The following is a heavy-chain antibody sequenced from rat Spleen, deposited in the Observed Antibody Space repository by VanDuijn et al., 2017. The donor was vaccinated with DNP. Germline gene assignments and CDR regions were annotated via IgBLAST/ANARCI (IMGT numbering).Heavy chain of an antibody. Sequence: QVQLKESGPGLVQPSQTLSLTCTVSGFSLTTNGVSWVRQPPGKGLEWIAAISSGGSTFYNSALKSRLSISRDTSKSQVFLKMNSLQTEDTAMYFCARSNAWGQGFMVTVSS. V-gene: IGHV2S12*01. CDR3: ARSNA. J-gene: IGHJ2*01. CDR2: ISSGGST. CDR1: GFSLTTNG.